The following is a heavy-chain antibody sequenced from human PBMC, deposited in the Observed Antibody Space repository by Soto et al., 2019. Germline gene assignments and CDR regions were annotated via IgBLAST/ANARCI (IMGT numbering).Heavy chain of an antibody. J-gene: IGHJ4*02. Sequence: EVQLVESGGGLIQPGGSLRLSCAVSGFTVSNNYMSWVRQAPGKGLEGVSVIYSGGYTAYGDSVKGRFTISRDNSKNKLYLKMNGRGAEDPAVFYGGNRRGGGGYWGQGTLVTVSS. CDR3: GNRRGGGGY. CDR2: IYSGGYT. CDR1: GFTVSNNY. D-gene: IGHD3-10*01. V-gene: IGHV3-53*01.